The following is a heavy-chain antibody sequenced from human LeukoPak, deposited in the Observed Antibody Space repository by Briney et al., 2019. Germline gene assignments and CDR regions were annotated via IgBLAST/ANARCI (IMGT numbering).Heavy chain of an antibody. V-gene: IGHV3-21*01. CDR3: ARDGVWFGELLGPNWFDP. J-gene: IGHJ5*02. D-gene: IGHD3-10*01. CDR1: GFTFSSYS. Sequence: GGSLRLSCAASGFTFSSYSMNWVRQAPGKGLEWVSSISSSSSYIYYADSVKGRFTISRDNAKNSLYLQMNSLRAEDTAVYYCARDGVWFGELLGPNWFDPWGQGTLVTVSS. CDR2: ISSSSSYI.